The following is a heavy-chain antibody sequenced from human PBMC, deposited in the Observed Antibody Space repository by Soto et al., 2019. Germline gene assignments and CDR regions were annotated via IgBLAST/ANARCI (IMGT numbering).Heavy chain of an antibody. V-gene: IGHV3-30-3*01. Sequence: GGSLRLSCAASGFTLSSYAMHWVRQAPGKGLEWVAVISYDGSNKYYADSVKGRFTISRDDSKNTLYLQMNSLRAEDTAVYYCARSLRDCSSTSCENWFDPWGQGTLVTVSS. D-gene: IGHD2-2*01. CDR3: ARSLRDCSSTSCENWFDP. CDR2: ISYDGSNK. CDR1: GFTLSSYA. J-gene: IGHJ5*02.